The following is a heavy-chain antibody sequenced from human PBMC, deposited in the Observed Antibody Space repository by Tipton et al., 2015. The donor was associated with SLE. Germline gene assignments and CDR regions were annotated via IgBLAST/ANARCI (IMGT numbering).Heavy chain of an antibody. D-gene: IGHD2-21*01. CDR2: IYTNENT. J-gene: IGHJ6*02. CDR1: GGSISSYY. CDR3: AREGAYISPKYAMDV. V-gene: IGHV4-4*07. Sequence: TLSLTCTVSGGSISSYYWSWIRQPAGGGLEWIGRIYTNENTNYNPSLKSRVTMSVDTSKNHFSLKLISVTAADTAVYYCAREGAYISPKYAMDVWGQGTTVTVSS.